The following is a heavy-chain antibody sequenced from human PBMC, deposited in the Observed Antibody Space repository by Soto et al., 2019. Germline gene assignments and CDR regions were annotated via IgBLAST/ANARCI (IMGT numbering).Heavy chain of an antibody. D-gene: IGHD3-3*01. V-gene: IGHV3-33*01. CDR2: IWYGGSNK. CDR1: GFTFSSYG. Sequence: QVQLVESGGGVVQPGRSLRLSCAASGFTFSSYGMHWVRQAPGKGLEWVAGIWYGGSNKYYADSVKGRFTISRDNSKNTLYLQMNSLRAEDTAVYYCARVGTGSYDFWSGYYTSNAFDIWGQGTMVTVSS. J-gene: IGHJ3*02. CDR3: ARVGTGSYDFWSGYYTSNAFDI.